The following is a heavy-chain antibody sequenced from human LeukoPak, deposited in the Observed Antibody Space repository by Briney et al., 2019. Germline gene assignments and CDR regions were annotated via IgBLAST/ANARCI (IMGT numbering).Heavy chain of an antibody. CDR2: ISTYDHDT. CDR1: VYTFTNYG. Sequence: ASVKVSCKSSVYTFTNYGRSWVRQAPGQGLEWMAWISTYDHDTNYAQKFRGGVTMTTDTSTSTAYMELRSLGSDDTAVYYCVRDYFCSGGTCDDCFDPWGQGTLVTVSS. D-gene: IGHD2-15*01. V-gene: IGHV1-18*01. CDR3: VRDYFCSGGTCDDCFDP. J-gene: IGHJ5*02.